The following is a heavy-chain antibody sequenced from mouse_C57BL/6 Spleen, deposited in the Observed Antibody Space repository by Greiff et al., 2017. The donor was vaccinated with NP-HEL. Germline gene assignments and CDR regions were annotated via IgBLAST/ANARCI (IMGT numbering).Heavy chain of an antibody. CDR2: ISSGSSTI. CDR3: AYGSSSYYFDY. CDR1: GFTFSDYG. Sequence: EVKLEESGGGLVKPGGSLKLSCAASGFTFSDYGMHWVRQAPEKGLEWVAYISSGSSTIYYADTVKGRFTISRDNAKNTLFLQMTSLRSEDTAMYYCAYGSSSYYFDYWGQGTTLTVSS. J-gene: IGHJ2*01. V-gene: IGHV5-17*01. D-gene: IGHD1-1*01.